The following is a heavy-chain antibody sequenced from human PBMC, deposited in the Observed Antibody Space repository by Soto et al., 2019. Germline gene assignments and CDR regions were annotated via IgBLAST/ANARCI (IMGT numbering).Heavy chain of an antibody. CDR3: TSARSSVGAPGGFIEY. CDR2: VHRDGSEK. CDR1: GFIFTNYW. J-gene: IGHJ4*02. V-gene: IGHV3-7*03. Sequence: EVQLVESGGGLVQPGGSLRLSCAASGFIFTNYWMSWVRQAPGKGLEWVANVHRDGSEKRYVDSAKGRFTISRDNAKNSLYLQMNSLSADDTGVYYCTSARSSVGAPGGFIEYWGQGNLVTVSS. D-gene: IGHD1-26*01.